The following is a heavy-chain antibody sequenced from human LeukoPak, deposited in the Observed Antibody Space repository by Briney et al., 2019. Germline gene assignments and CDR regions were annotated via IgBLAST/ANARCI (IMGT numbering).Heavy chain of an antibody. CDR3: ARDGYCGGDCYSGNDY. D-gene: IGHD2-21*02. Sequence: ASVKVSCKASGYTFTGYYMHWVRQAPGQGLEWMGWINPNSGGTNYAQKFQGRVTMTRDTSISTAYMELSRLRSDDTAVYYCARDGYCGGDCYSGNDYWGQGTLVTVS. CDR2: INPNSGGT. CDR1: GYTFTGYY. V-gene: IGHV1-2*02. J-gene: IGHJ4*02.